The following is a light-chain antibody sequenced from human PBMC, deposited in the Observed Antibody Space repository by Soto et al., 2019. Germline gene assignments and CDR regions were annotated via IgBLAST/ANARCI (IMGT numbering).Light chain of an antibody. CDR2: DAS. Sequence: EIVLTPSPATLSVSPGERATLSCRASQSVSDNLAWYQQKPGQAPRLLIYDASTRATGIPARFGGSGSGTEFTLTISSLQSEDFAVYFCQQYNNWPWTFGKGTKVEIK. CDR1: QSVSDN. V-gene: IGKV3-15*01. J-gene: IGKJ1*01. CDR3: QQYNNWPWT.